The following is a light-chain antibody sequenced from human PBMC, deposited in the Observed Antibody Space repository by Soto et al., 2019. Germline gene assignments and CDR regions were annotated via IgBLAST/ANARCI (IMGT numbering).Light chain of an antibody. CDR2: GAS. J-gene: IGKJ2*01. Sequence: EIVLTQSPGTLPLSPGERATLSCRASQSVSSSYLVWYQQKPGQAPRPLIYGASTRATGIPDRFSGSGSGTDFTLTISRLEPEDFAVYYWQQYGSSPFTFGQGTKLQIK. CDR3: QQYGSSPFT. CDR1: QSVSSSY. V-gene: IGKV3-20*01.